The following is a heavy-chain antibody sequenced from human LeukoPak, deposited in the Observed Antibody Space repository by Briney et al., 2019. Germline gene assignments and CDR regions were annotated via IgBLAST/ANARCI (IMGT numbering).Heavy chain of an antibody. CDR3: ARDPGAGSGSYRVRYYFDY. V-gene: IGHV3-66*02. CDR2: IYSGGST. J-gene: IGHJ4*02. D-gene: IGHD3-10*01. Sequence: GGSLRLSCAASGFTVSSNYMSWVRQAPGKGLEWVSVIYSGGSTYHADSVKGRFTISRDNSKNTLYLQMNSLRAEDTAVYYCARDPGAGSGSYRVRYYFDYWGQGTLVTVSS. CDR1: GFTVSSNY.